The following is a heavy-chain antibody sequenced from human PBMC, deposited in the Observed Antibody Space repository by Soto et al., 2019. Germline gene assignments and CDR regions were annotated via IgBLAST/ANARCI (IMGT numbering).Heavy chain of an antibody. CDR1: GYSFTSNY. CDR3: ARGTTQWQTSAFDY. Sequence: QVQLVQSGAEVKKPGASVKVSCKASGYSFTSNYMHWVRQAPGQGLEWLGIINPSGGTTTYAQKFQGRVTMTRDTSTSTVYMEVSSLRSDDTAVYYCARGTTQWQTSAFDYWGQGTLVTVSS. J-gene: IGHJ4*02. D-gene: IGHD2-15*01. V-gene: IGHV1-46*01. CDR2: INPSGGTT.